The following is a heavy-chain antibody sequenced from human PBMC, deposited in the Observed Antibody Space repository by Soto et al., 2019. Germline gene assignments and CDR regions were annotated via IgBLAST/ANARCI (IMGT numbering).Heavy chain of an antibody. Sequence: GGSLRLSCAASGFTFSSYGMHWVRQAPGKGLEWVAVISYDGSNKYYADSVKGRFTISRDNSKNTLYLQMNSLRAEDTAVYYCAMGAQGANWFDPWGQGTLVTVSS. J-gene: IGHJ5*02. CDR1: GFTFSSYG. V-gene: IGHV3-30*03. CDR2: ISYDGSNK. D-gene: IGHD3-16*01. CDR3: AMGAQGANWFDP.